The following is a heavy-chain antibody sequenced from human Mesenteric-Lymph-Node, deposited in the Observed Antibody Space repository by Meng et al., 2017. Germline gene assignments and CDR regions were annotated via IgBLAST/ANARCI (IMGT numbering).Heavy chain of an antibody. CDR3: ARDGGWFGESSYYGMDV. CDR1: GGSISSYY. Sequence: SETLSLTCTVSGGSISSYYWSWIRQPPGKGLEWIGYIYYSGSTNYNPSLKSRVTISVDTSKNQFSLKLSSVTAADTAVYYCARDGGWFGESSYYGMDVWGQGTTVTVSS. CDR2: IYYSGST. D-gene: IGHD3-10*01. J-gene: IGHJ6*02. V-gene: IGHV4-59*01.